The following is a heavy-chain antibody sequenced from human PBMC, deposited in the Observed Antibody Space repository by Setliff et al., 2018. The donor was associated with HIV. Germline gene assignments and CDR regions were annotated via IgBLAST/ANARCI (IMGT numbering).Heavy chain of an antibody. CDR3: ARTRVGDTPYYYYYYMDV. Sequence: GESLKISCKGSGYKFINYWIGWVRQMPGTGLEWMGIIHVANSDTRYSPSFQGQGTISADKSISTAYLQWSSLKASDTAMYYCARTRVGDTPYYYYYYMDVWGKGTTVTVSS. D-gene: IGHD2-15*01. CDR2: IHVANSDT. CDR1: GYKFINYW. V-gene: IGHV5-51*01. J-gene: IGHJ6*03.